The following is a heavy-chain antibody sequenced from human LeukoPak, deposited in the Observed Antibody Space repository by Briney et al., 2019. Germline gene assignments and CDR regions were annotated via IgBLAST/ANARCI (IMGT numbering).Heavy chain of an antibody. CDR1: GFTYSDYA. CDR3: ARLAGPRPGTYYFDF. D-gene: IGHD6-19*01. CDR2: ITPTTDNI. V-gene: IGHV3-21*01. J-gene: IGHJ4*02. Sequence: GGSLRLSCAASGFTYSDYAMEWVRQTPGKGLEWVSSITPTTDNIYYTPSVEGPFTISRDNAKHSLYLQMNNLRADDTAVYYCARLAGPRPGTYYFDFWGQGVQVTVSS.